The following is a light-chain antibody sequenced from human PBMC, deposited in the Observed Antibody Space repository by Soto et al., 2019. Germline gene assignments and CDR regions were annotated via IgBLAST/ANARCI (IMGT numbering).Light chain of an antibody. CDR2: GIS. V-gene: IGKV3-20*01. CDR3: QQYGTSRT. J-gene: IGKJ1*01. CDR1: QSVSSNY. Sequence: EIVMSQSPATLSVSPGERATLSRRASQSVSSNYLAWYQQKSGQAPRLLIYGISSRATGIPDRFSGSGSGTDFTLTISRLEPEDFAVYYCQQYGTSRTFGQGTKV.